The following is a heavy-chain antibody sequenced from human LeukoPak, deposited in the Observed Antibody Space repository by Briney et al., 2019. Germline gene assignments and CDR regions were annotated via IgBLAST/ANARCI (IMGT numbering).Heavy chain of an antibody. CDR3: AREGRVRYFDWSHYYYYGMDV. CDR1: GGSICSSSYY. CDR2: IYYSGST. D-gene: IGHD3-9*01. J-gene: IGHJ6*02. V-gene: IGHV4-39*02. Sequence: SETLSLTCTVSGGSICSSSYYWGWIRQPPGKGLEWIGSIYYSGSTYYNPSLKSRVTISVDTSKNQFSLKLSSVTAADTAVYYCAREGRVRYFDWSHYYYYGMDVWGQGTTVTVSS.